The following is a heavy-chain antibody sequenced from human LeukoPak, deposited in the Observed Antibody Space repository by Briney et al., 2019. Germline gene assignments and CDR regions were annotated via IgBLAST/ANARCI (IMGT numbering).Heavy chain of an antibody. D-gene: IGHD5-18*01. J-gene: IGHJ4*02. Sequence: PSQTLSLTCTVSDGSISSGSYYWSWIRQPAGKGLEWIGRIYTSGSTNYNPSLKSRVTISVDTSKNQFSLKLSSVTAADTAVYYCARGFGYSYDLDYWGQRTLVTVSS. V-gene: IGHV4-61*02. CDR3: ARGFGYSYDLDY. CDR2: IYTSGST. CDR1: DGSISSGSYY.